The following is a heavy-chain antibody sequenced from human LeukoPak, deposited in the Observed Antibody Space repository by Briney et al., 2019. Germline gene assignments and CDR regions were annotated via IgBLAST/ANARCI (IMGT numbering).Heavy chain of an antibody. D-gene: IGHD6-6*01. CDR1: GGSFSGYY. CDR2: INHSGST. CDR3: ARVLAARSGLNDY. Sequence: SETLSLTCAVYGGSFSGYYWSWIRQPPGKGLEWIGEINHSGSTNYNPSLKSRVTISVDTSKYQFSLKLSSVTAADTAVYYCARVLAARSGLNDYWGQGTLVTVSS. V-gene: IGHV4-34*01. J-gene: IGHJ4*02.